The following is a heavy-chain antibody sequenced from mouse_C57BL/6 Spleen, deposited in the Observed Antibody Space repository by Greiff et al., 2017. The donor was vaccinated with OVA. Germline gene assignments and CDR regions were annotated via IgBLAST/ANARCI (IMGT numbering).Heavy chain of an antibody. D-gene: IGHD1-1*01. CDR3: ARGGYYGSSSYFDY. CDR1: GFTFSSYA. J-gene: IGHJ2*01. CDR2: ISDGGSYT. V-gene: IGHV5-4*03. Sequence: EVKLMESGGGLVKPGGSLKLSCAASGFTFSSYAMSWVRQTPEKRLEWVATISDGGSYTYYPDNVKGRFTISRDNAKNNLYLQMSHLKSEDTAMYYCARGGYYGSSSYFDYWGQGTTLTVSS.